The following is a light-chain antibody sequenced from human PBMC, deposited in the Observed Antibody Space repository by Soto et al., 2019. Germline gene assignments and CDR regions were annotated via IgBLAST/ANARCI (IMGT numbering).Light chain of an antibody. CDR3: QQLNSYPLT. CDR2: AAS. Sequence: DIQLTQSPSFLSASVGDRVTITCRASQGISSYLAWHQQKPGKAPKLLIYAASTLQSGVPSRFSGSGSGTEFTLTISSLQPEDFATYYSQQLNSYPLTFGGGTKVEIK. CDR1: QGISSY. V-gene: IGKV1-9*01. J-gene: IGKJ4*02.